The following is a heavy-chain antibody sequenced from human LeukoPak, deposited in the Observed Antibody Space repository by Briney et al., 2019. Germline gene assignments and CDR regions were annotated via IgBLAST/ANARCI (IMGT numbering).Heavy chain of an antibody. J-gene: IGHJ4*02. CDR3: ARASYSSS. CDR1: GFTFSSYS. D-gene: IGHD6-13*01. CDR2: ISSSSCYI. V-gene: IGHV3-21*01. Sequence: GGSLRLSCAASGFTFSSYSMNWVRQAPGKGLEWVSSISSSSCYIYYADPVKGRFTISRDNAKNSLYLQKNSLRAEDTAVYYCARASYSSSWGQGTLVTVSS.